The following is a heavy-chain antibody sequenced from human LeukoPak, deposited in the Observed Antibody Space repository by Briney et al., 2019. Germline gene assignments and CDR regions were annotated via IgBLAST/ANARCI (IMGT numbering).Heavy chain of an antibody. Sequence: PGGSLRLSCAASGFTFSSYAMSWVRQALGKGLEWVSAITGSGGSAYYADSVKGRFTISRDNSKNTLYLQMNSLRAEDTAVYYCAKDSRYSSSWYDWFDPWGQGTLITVSS. J-gene: IGHJ5*02. CDR3: AKDSRYSSSWYDWFDP. CDR1: GFTFSSYA. CDR2: ITGSGGSA. V-gene: IGHV3-23*01. D-gene: IGHD6-13*01.